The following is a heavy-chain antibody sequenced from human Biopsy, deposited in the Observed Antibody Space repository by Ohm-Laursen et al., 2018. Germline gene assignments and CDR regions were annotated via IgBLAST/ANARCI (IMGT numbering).Heavy chain of an antibody. J-gene: IGHJ4*02. Sequence: GTLSLTCTVSGGSFTGHYWSWIRQPPGKGLEWIGHISYTGYTSYNPSLQSRVTISVDTSRNHFSLRLSSLTAADTAVYYCARGSNDFGGLYFPRWGQGTLLTVSS. V-gene: IGHV4-59*11. CDR3: ARGSNDFGGLYFPR. CDR1: GGSFTGHY. CDR2: ISYTGYT. D-gene: IGHD4-23*01.